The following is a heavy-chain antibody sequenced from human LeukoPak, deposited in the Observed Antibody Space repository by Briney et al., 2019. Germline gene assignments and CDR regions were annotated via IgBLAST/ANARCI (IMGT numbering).Heavy chain of an antibody. J-gene: IGHJ3*02. V-gene: IGHV3-21*01. D-gene: IGHD1-26*01. Sequence: PGGSLRLSCEASGFTFSDHDMDWVRQAPGKGLEWVSSISSSSSYIYYADSVKGRFTISRDNAKNSLYLQMNSLRAEDTAVYYCARALPSPLYSGSYADAFDIWGQGTMVTVSS. CDR3: ARALPSPLYSGSYADAFDI. CDR1: GFTFSDHD. CDR2: ISSSSSYI.